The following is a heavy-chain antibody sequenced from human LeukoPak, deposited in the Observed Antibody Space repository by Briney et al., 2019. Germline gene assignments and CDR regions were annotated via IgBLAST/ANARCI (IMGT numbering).Heavy chain of an antibody. CDR2: ISGFNGNT. V-gene: IGHV1-18*01. CDR3: ARMVRGVPYYYGMDV. J-gene: IGHJ6*02. D-gene: IGHD3-10*01. Sequence: GASAKVSCKASGYTFTNYGISWVRQAPGQGLEWMGWISGFNGNTNYGQKVQGRVTMTTDTSSITAYMELRSLRSDDTAVYYCARMVRGVPYYYGMDVWGQGTTVTVSS. CDR1: GYTFTNYG.